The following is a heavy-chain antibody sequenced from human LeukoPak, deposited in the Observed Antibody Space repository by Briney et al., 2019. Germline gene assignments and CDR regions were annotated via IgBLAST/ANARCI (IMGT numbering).Heavy chain of an antibody. D-gene: IGHD3-10*01. CDR2: IIPILGIA. CDR3: AREVYGSGSFSFDY. V-gene: IGHV1-69*04. CDR1: GGTFSSYA. Sequence: SVKVSCKASGGTFSSYAISWVRQAPGQGLEWMGRIIPILGIANYAQKFQGRVTITADKSTSTAYMELSSLRSEDTAVYYCAREVYGSGSFSFDYWGQGTLVNVSS. J-gene: IGHJ4*02.